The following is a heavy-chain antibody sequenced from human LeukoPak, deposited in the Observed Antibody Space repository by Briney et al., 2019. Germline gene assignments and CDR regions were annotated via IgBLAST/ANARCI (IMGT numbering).Heavy chain of an antibody. J-gene: IGHJ6*02. V-gene: IGHV4-4*07. Sequence: RSSETLSLTCTVSGGSISSYYWSWIRQPAGKGLEWIGRIYTGGSTNYNPSLKSRVTMSVDTSKNQFSLKLSSVTAADTAVYYCARGRLDYYYYYGMDVWGQGTTVTVSS. CDR1: GGSISSYY. CDR2: IYTGGST. CDR3: ARGRLDYYYYYGMDV. D-gene: IGHD3/OR15-3a*01.